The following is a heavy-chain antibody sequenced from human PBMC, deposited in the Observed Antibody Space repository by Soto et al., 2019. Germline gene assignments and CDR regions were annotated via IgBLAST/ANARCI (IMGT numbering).Heavy chain of an antibody. CDR2: ISDDGASI. D-gene: IGHD5-18*01. CDR3: ARENSVQAWLHHFDH. J-gene: IGHJ4*02. Sequence: LRLSCEASGFSFSGFAMNWVRQAPGRGLEWVSYISDDGASIYYADSLKGRFTISRDNAKNSLSLQMNNLRAEDTAVYYCARENSVQAWLHHFDHWGLGTLVTVSS. CDR1: GFSFSGFA. V-gene: IGHV3-48*03.